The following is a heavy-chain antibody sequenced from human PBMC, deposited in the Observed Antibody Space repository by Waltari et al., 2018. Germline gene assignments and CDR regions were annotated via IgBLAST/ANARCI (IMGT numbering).Heavy chain of an antibody. CDR3: ARGWLQVAPPYYYYMDV. J-gene: IGHJ6*03. V-gene: IGHV4-34*01. CDR2: INHNATP. Sequence: QVQLLQWGAGLLKPSETLSLTCAVYGGSFSGSYWIWLRQLTGKGLEWLGEINHNATPDYNPSLKSRATISIETSKNQFSLKLDSVTAADTGVYYCARGWLQVAPPYYYYMDVWDRGTAVTVSS. D-gene: IGHD6-19*01. CDR1: GGSFSGSY.